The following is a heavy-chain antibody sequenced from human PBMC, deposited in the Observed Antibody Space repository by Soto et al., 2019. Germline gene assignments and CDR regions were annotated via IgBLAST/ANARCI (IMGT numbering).Heavy chain of an antibody. V-gene: IGHV4-59*04. D-gene: IGHD3-10*01. J-gene: IGHJ6*02. CDR1: GGSISNYY. Sequence: PSETLSLTCTVSGGSISNYYWTWIRQPPGKGLEWIGNIYYSGSTYYNPSLKSRVTISVDTSKNQFSLKLSSVTAADTAVYYCARPLSVHYYYYGMDVWGQGTTVTVSS. CDR2: IYYSGST. CDR3: ARPLSVHYYYYGMDV.